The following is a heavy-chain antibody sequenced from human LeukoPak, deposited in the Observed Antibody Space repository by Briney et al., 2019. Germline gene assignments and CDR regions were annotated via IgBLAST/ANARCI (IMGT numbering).Heavy chain of an antibody. CDR2: ISGSGGTT. J-gene: IGHJ4*02. CDR1: GFTFSNYA. Sequence: PGGSLRLSCAASGFTFSNYAMSWVRQAPGKGLEWVSTISGSGGTTYYADSVKGRFTISRDHSNNTLYLQMNSQRVDDTAVYYCAKDWTGYYDYWGQGTLVTVSS. V-gene: IGHV3-23*01. D-gene: IGHD3/OR15-3a*01. CDR3: AKDWTGYYDY.